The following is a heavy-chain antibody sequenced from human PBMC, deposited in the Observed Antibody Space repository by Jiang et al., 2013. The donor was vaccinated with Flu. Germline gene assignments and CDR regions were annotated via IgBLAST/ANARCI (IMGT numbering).Heavy chain of an antibody. V-gene: IGHV4-59*01. CDR2: IYYSGST. CDR3: ARESSGWLPVHWYFDL. CDR1: GGSISSYY. D-gene: IGHD6-19*01. J-gene: IGHJ2*01. Sequence: LLKPSETLSLTCTVSGGSISSYYWSWIRQPPGKGLEWIGYIYYSGSTNYNPSLKSRVTISVDTSKNQFSLKLSSVTAADTAVYYCARESSGWLPVHWYFDLWAVAPWSLSPQ.